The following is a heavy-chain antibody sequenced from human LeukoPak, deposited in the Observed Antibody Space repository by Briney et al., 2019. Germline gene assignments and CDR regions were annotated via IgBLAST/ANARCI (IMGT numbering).Heavy chain of an antibody. Sequence: ASVKLSCKASGYTFTDNYVHCVRQAPGQGPEWMGRFTPHSGGTNYAQRFQGRVTMTGDTSISSAYMELNSLGSDDTAVYYCVRGYCSGNTCYDPDLEHWGQGTLVSVSS. CDR3: VRGYCSGNTCYDPDLEH. CDR2: FTPHSGGT. J-gene: IGHJ4*02. CDR1: GYTFTDNY. V-gene: IGHV1-2*02. D-gene: IGHD2-15*01.